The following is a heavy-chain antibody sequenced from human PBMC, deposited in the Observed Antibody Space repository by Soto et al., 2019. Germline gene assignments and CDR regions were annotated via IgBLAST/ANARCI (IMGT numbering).Heavy chain of an antibody. V-gene: IGHV1-18*01. CDR1: AYTLTRYG. D-gene: IGHD3-10*01. Sequence: SVKVSCKSSAYTLTRYGISLVRQAPGQGLEWMGWISAYNGNTNYAQKLQGRVTMTTDTSTSTAYMELRSLRSDDTAVYYCAREPGYYGSGSYYNWGPNFDYWGQGTLVTVSS. CDR2: ISAYNGNT. CDR3: AREPGYYGSGSYYNWGPNFDY. J-gene: IGHJ4*02.